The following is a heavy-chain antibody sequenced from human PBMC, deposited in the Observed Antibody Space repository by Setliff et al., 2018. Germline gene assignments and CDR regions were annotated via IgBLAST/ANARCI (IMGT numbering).Heavy chain of an antibody. CDR1: GDSINTPTYH. D-gene: IGHD2-2*01. CDR2: IYYTGIT. J-gene: IGHJ5*02. Sequence: PSETLSLTCTVSGDSINTPTYHWGWVRQPPGKGLEWIGLIYYTGITYYNPSLKSRVTISEDMSENQISLKLNPVTAADTAVYYCVRTFNGSPADRWGQGTLVTSPQ. CDR3: VRTFNGSPADR. V-gene: IGHV4-39*01.